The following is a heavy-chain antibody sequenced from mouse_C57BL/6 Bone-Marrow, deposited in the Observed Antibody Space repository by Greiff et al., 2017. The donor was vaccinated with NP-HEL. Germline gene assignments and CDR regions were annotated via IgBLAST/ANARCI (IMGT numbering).Heavy chain of an antibody. CDR3: ARANHYGSSYVYAMDY. J-gene: IGHJ4*01. D-gene: IGHD1-1*01. V-gene: IGHV5-17*01. CDR1: GFTFSDYG. CDR2: ISSGSSTI. Sequence: EVMLVESGGGLVKPGGSLKLSCAASGFTFSDYGMHWVRQAPEKGLEWVAYISSGSSTIYYADTVKGRFTISRDNAKNTLFLQMTSLRSEDTAMYYCARANHYGSSYVYAMDYWGQGTSVTVSS.